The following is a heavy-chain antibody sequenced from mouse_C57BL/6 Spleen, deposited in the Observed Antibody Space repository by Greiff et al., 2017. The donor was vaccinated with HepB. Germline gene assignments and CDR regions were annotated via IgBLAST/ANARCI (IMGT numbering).Heavy chain of an antibody. CDR2: IHPNSGST. CDR1: GYTFTSYW. J-gene: IGHJ2*01. D-gene: IGHD4-1*01. V-gene: IGHV1-64*01. Sequence: VQLQQPRAELVKPGASVKLSCKASGYTFTSYWMHWVKQRPGQGLEWIGMIHPNSGSTNYNEKFKSKATLTVDKSSSTAYMQLSSLTSEDSAVYYCARLGTGAWYFDYWGRGTTLTVSS. CDR3: ARLGTGAWYFDY.